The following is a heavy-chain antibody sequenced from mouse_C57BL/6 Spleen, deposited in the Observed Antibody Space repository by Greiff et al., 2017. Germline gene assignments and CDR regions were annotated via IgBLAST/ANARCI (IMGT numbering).Heavy chain of an antibody. Sequence: EVKLVESGGGLVQPGGSLSLSCAASGFTFTDYYMSWVRQPPGKALEWLGFIRNKANGYTTEYSASVKGRFTISRDNSQSILYLQMNALRAEDSATYYCERYRSSSYDFDYWGQGTTLTVSS. J-gene: IGHJ2*01. D-gene: IGHD1-1*01. CDR3: ERYRSSSYDFDY. V-gene: IGHV7-3*01. CDR1: GFTFTDYY. CDR2: IRNKANGYTT.